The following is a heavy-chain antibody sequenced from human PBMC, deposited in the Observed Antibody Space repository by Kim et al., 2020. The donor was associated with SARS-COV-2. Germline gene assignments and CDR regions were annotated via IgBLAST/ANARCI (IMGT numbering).Heavy chain of an antibody. CDR1: GYTFTSYA. V-gene: IGHV1-3*01. D-gene: IGHD2-15*01. Sequence: ASVKVSCKASGYTFTSYAMHWVRQAPGQRLEWMGWINAGNGNTKYSQKFQGRVTITRDTSASTAYMELSSLRSEDTAVYYCARHDDFRLLSDYWGQGTLVTVSS. J-gene: IGHJ4*02. CDR3: ARHDDFRLLSDY. CDR2: INAGNGNT.